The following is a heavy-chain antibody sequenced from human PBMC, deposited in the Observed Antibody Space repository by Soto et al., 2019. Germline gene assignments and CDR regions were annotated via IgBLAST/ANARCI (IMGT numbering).Heavy chain of an antibody. J-gene: IGHJ5*02. CDR2: IHYSGTT. CDR3: ARDMHAGFTHYFDP. D-gene: IGHD1-26*01. CDR1: GGSMRNYF. V-gene: IGHV4-59*01. Sequence: SETLSLTCSVSGGSMRNYFWTWIRQPPGKGLEWIGYIHYSGTTSFFPSYNPSLRSRVTISEDTSKNQFSLKLLSVTTADTAVYYCARDMHAGFTHYFDPWGQGTLVTVSS.